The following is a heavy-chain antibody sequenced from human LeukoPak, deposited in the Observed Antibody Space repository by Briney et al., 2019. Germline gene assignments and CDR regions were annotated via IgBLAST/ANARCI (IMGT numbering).Heavy chain of an antibody. CDR3: ATGYYDSSGYYSRNLFDY. J-gene: IGHJ4*02. V-gene: IGHV1-8*01. CDR2: VNPNSGNT. Sequence: GASVKVSCKTSGYTFTSYDLNWVRQATGQGLEWMGWVNPNSGNTGYAQKFQGRVTMTMDPSISTAYMELSSLRSEDTAVYYCATGYYDSSGYYSRNLFDYWGQGTLVTVSS. D-gene: IGHD3-22*01. CDR1: GYTFTSYD.